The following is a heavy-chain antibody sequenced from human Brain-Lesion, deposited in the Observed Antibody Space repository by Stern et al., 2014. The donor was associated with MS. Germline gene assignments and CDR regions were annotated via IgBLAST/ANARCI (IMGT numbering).Heavy chain of an antibody. CDR2: IHPSGSA. CDR3: ASGYRIFDY. CDR1: GGSISSGSDY. Sequence: QVQLQESGPGLVKPSQTLSLTCTVSGGSISSGSDYWSWIRQPVGKGLEWIGRIHPSGSAFYTPSLKSRVPISTATSMTQFSLELNSATAADTAIYYCASGYRIFDYWGQGILVTVSS. V-gene: IGHV4-61*02. J-gene: IGHJ4*02. D-gene: IGHD5-18*01.